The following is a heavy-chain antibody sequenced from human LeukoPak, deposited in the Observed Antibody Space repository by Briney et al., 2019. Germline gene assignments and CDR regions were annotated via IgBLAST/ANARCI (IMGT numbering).Heavy chain of an antibody. Sequence: GGSLRLSCAASGFTVSSNYMSWVRQAPGKGLEWVSVIYSGGSTYYADSVKGRFTISRDNSKNTLYLQMNSLRAEDTAVYYCARGSLGIAGVDYWGQGTLVTVSS. CDR2: IYSGGST. CDR3: ARGSLGIAGVDY. D-gene: IGHD6-13*01. V-gene: IGHV3-66*01. J-gene: IGHJ4*02. CDR1: GFTVSSNY.